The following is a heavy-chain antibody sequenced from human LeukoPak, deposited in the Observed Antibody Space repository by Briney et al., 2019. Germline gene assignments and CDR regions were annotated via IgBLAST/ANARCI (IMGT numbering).Heavy chain of an antibody. D-gene: IGHD4/OR15-4a*01. V-gene: IGHV3-7*01. CDR2: IKQDGSEK. CDR1: GFTFSSYW. Sequence: GGSLRLSCAVSGFTFSSYWMSWVRQAPGRGLEWVANIKQDGSEKYYVDSVKGRFTISRDNAKNSLYLQMNSLRAEDMAVYYCAREANPDYAFDIWGQGTMVTVSS. CDR3: AREANPDYAFDI. J-gene: IGHJ3*02.